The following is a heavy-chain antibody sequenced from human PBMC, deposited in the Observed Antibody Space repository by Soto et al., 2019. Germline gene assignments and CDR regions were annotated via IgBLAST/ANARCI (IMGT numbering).Heavy chain of an antibody. CDR2: INPNSGGT. Sequence: ASVKVSCKASGYTFTGYYTHWVRQAPGQGLEWMGWINPNSGGTNYAQKFQGRVTMTRDTSISTAYMELSRLRSDDTAVYYCASNSGYEQIYYYYGMDVWGQGTTVTVSS. CDR3: ASNSGYEQIYYYYGMDV. J-gene: IGHJ6*02. CDR1: GYTFTGYY. V-gene: IGHV1-2*02. D-gene: IGHD5-12*01.